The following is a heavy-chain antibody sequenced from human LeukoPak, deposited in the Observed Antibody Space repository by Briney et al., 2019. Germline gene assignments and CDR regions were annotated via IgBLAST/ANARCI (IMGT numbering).Heavy chain of an antibody. Sequence: ASVKVSCKAFGYTFTSYAMHWVRQAPGQRLEWMGWINAGNGNTKYSQKFQGRVTITRDTSASTAYMELSSLRSEDTAVYYCARWRPGIAAVDYWGQGTLVTVSS. CDR2: INAGNGNT. CDR1: GYTFTSYA. D-gene: IGHD6-13*01. J-gene: IGHJ4*02. V-gene: IGHV1-3*01. CDR3: ARWRPGIAAVDY.